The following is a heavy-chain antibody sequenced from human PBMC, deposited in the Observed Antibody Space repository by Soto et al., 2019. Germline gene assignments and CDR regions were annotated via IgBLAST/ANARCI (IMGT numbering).Heavy chain of an antibody. V-gene: IGHV1-69*01. D-gene: IGHD2-2*01. CDR2: IIPIFGTA. CDR1: GGTFSSYA. Sequence: QVQLVQSGAEVQKPGSSVKVSCKASGGTFSSYAISWVRQAPGQGLEWMGGIIPIFGTANYAQKFQGRVTITADESTSTAYMELSSLRSEDTAVYYCARDAIVVVPAADYYYYYGMDVWGQGTTVTVSS. J-gene: IGHJ6*02. CDR3: ARDAIVVVPAADYYYYYGMDV.